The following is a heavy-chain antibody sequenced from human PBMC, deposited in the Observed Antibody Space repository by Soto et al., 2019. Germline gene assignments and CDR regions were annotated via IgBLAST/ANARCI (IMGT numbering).Heavy chain of an antibody. J-gene: IGHJ4*01. CDR3: STEPYSKTYNY. CDR2: IQRKTDGGTT. D-gene: IGHD6-13*01. CDR1: GFTFSNAW. Sequence: KTGGSLRLSCAASGFTFSNAWMSWVRQAPGKGLEWVERIQRKTDGGTTDYAAPVTGRFTISRDDSKNTLYLQMNSLKTEETAVYCSSTEPYSKTYNYWDPETLLAICS. V-gene: IGHV3-15*01.